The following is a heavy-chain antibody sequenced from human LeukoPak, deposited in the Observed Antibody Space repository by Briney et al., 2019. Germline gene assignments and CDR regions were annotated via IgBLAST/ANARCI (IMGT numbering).Heavy chain of an antibody. CDR1: GYTFTSYG. V-gene: IGHV1-8*02. Sequence: ASVKVSCKASGYTFTSYGISWVRQATGQGLEWMGWMNPNSGNTGYAQKFQGRVTMTRNTSISTAYMELSSLRSEDTAVYYCARGPVSRSGYDDYYYYYMDVWGKGTTVTISS. J-gene: IGHJ6*03. CDR3: ARGPVSRSGYDDYYYYYMDV. CDR2: MNPNSGNT. D-gene: IGHD5-12*01.